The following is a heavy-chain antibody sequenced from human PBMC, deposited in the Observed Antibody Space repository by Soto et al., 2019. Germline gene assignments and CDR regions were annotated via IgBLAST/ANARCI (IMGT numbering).Heavy chain of an antibody. D-gene: IGHD6-19*01. CDR3: ARKSDAVASKPPDY. CDR2: ISYSGGT. V-gene: IGHV4-39*01. CDR1: GVSISSSSYY. J-gene: IGHJ4*02. Sequence: SETLSLTCSVSGVSISSSSYYWGWIRQPPGKGLEWIGSISYSGGTYYNSSLKSRVTISVDTSKNQFSLKPSSVTAADTAVYYCARKSDAVASKPPDYWGQGTLVTVS.